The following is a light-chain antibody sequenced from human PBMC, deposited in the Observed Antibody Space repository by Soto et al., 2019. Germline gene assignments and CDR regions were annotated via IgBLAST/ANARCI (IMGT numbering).Light chain of an antibody. CDR3: QPYNNWPRT. CDR2: GAS. Sequence: EIVMTQSPATLSVSPGERATLFCRASQSISNSLAWYQQKPGQAPRLLIYGASTRAAGIPTSFSGSGSGTDFTLTISSLQSEHFAVYYCQPYNNWPRTFGQGTKVEIK. V-gene: IGKV3-15*01. CDR1: QSISNS. J-gene: IGKJ1*01.